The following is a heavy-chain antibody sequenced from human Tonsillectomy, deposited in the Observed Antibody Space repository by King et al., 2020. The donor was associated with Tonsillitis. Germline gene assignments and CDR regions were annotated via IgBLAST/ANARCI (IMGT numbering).Heavy chain of an antibody. CDR1: GFTFSSYG. V-gene: IGHV3-30*18. Sequence: VQLVESGGGVVQPGRSLRLSCAASGFTFSSYGMHWVRQAPGKGLEWVAVISYDGSNKYYADSVKGRFTISRDNSKNTLYLQMNSLRAEDTAVYYCAKGGGESIAAAGTLSPDYWGQGTLVTVSS. J-gene: IGHJ4*02. CDR3: AKGGGESIAAAGTLSPDY. D-gene: IGHD6-13*01. CDR2: ISYDGSNK.